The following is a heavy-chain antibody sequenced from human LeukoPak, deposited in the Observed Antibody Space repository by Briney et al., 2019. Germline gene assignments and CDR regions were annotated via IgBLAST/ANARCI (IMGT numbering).Heavy chain of an antibody. CDR1: GGSFSGYY. CDR3: ARGLNRYCSGGSCYFRSAFDI. V-gene: IGHV4-34*01. D-gene: IGHD2-15*01. CDR2: INHSGST. J-gene: IGHJ3*02. Sequence: SETLSLTCAVYGGSFSGYYWSWIRQPPGKGLGWIGEINHSGSTNYNPSLKSRVTISVDTSKNQFSLKLSSVTAADTAVYYCARGLNRYCSGGSCYFRSAFDIWGQGTMVTVSS.